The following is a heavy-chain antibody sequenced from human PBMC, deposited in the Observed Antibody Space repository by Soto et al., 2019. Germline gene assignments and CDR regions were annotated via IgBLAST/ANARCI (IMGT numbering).Heavy chain of an antibody. CDR2: IYYSVST. D-gene: IGHD5-18*01. Sequence: SETLSLTCTVSGGSISSGDYYWSWIRQPPGKRLEWIGYIYYSVSTYYNPSLQSRVNISVDTSKNQYSLKLGSVTAADTAVYYCDRMSGYRYGINYYYYFGMEVWGQGTTVTVS. CDR1: GGSISSGDYY. J-gene: IGHJ6*02. V-gene: IGHV4-30-4*01. CDR3: DRMSGYRYGINYYYYFGMEV.